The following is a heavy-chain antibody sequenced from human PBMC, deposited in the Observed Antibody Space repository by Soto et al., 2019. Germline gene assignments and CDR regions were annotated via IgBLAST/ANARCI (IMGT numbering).Heavy chain of an antibody. J-gene: IGHJ6*02. CDR1: GGTFSSYA. Sequence: QVQLVQSGAEAKKPGSSVKVSCKTSGGTFSSYAISWVRQAPGQGLEWMGGIVPLFRTTNYAQKFQGRVTITADTSRYKVYMELSGQRSGDTAVYYCARWGYSSPGSNVLGRSGLDAGGQGTTFTVSS. CDR3: ARWGYSSPGSNVLGRSGLDA. V-gene: IGHV1-69*06. CDR2: IVPLFRTT. D-gene: IGHD3-10*02.